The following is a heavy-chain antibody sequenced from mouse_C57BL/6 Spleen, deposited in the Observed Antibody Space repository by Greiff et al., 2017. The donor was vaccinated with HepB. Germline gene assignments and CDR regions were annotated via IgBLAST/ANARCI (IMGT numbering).Heavy chain of an antibody. D-gene: IGHD1-1*01. CDR2: IHPNSGST. CDR3: ARGPGVVATNFDY. CDR1: GYTFTSYW. J-gene: IGHJ2*01. Sequence: VQLQQPGPELVKPGASVKLSCKASGYTFTSYWMHWVKQRPGQGLEWIGMIHPNSGSTNYNEKFKSKATLTVDKSSSTAYMQLSSLTSEDSAVYYCARGPGVVATNFDYWGQGTTLTVSS. V-gene: IGHV1-64*01.